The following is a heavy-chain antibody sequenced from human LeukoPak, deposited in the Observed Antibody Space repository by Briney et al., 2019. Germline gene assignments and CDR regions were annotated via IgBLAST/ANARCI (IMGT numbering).Heavy chain of an antibody. V-gene: IGHV3-23*01. Sequence: PGGSLRLSCAASGFTFSSYAMSWVRQAPGKGLEWVSAISGSGGSTYYADSVKGRFTISRDNSKNTLYLQMNSLRAEDTAVYYCAKDLGGSYWSYYFDYWGQGTLVTVSS. CDR1: GFTFSSYA. CDR2: ISGSGGST. D-gene: IGHD1-26*01. J-gene: IGHJ4*02. CDR3: AKDLGGSYWSYYFDY.